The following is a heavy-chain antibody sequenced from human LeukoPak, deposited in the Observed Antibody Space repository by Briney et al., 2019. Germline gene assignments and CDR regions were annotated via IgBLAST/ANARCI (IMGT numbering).Heavy chain of an antibody. J-gene: IGHJ4*02. V-gene: IGHV3-23*01. CDR2: ISGSGGST. D-gene: IGHD6-13*01. Sequence: GGSLRLSCAASGFTFSSYAMSWVRQAPGKGLEWVSAISGSGGSTYYADSVKGRFTISRDNSKSTLYLQMNSLRAEDTAVYYCATVGFGSRWFEMDFWGQGTLVTVSS. CDR3: ATVGFGSRWFEMDF. CDR1: GFTFSSYA.